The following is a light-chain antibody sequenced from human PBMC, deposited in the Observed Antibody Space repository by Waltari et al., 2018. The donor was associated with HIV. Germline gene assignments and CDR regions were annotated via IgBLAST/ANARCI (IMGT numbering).Light chain of an antibody. Sequence: EIVMTQPPATLSVSPGERVTLSCRASQNVITNLAWYQQKPGQAPSLLIYGASTRASGIPARFTGGGSGSDFTLTINSLQSEDCGLYYCQQYNGWPRTFGQGTKV. CDR2: GAS. CDR1: QNVITN. CDR3: QQYNGWPRT. J-gene: IGKJ1*01. V-gene: IGKV3-15*01.